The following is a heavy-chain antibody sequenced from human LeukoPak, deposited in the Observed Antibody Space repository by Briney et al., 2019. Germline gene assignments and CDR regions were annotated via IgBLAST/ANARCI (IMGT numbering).Heavy chain of an antibody. CDR1: RYTFTGYY. V-gene: IGHV1-2*02. Sequence: ASVKVSCKAARYTFTGYYMHWVRQAPCQGLEWMGWINSNSGGTNYAQKFQGRVTMTRDTSISTAYMELSRLRSDDTAVYFCARDGADMYYYDSTGYYYLDYWGQGTLVTVSS. D-gene: IGHD3-22*01. CDR3: ARDGADMYYYDSTGYYYLDY. CDR2: INSNSGGT. J-gene: IGHJ4*02.